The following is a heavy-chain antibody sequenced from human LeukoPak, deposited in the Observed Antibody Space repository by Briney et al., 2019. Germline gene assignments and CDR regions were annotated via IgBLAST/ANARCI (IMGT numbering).Heavy chain of an antibody. V-gene: IGHV4-61*08. D-gene: IGHD3-9*01. Sequence: PSETLFLTCTVSGGSVSSGDYYWSWIRQPPGKGLEWIGYIYYSGSTNYNPSLKSRVTISVDTSKNQFSLKVSSVTAADTAVCYCAQYYDILTGFPRWGQGTLVTVSS. CDR3: AQYYDILTGFPR. CDR2: IYYSGST. CDR1: GGSVSSGDYY. J-gene: IGHJ4*02.